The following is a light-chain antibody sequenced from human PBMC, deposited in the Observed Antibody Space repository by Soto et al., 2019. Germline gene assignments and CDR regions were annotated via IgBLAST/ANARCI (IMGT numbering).Light chain of an antibody. Sequence: EIVMTQSPATLSVSPGEGATLSCRAGQSVGVNLAWYQQMPGQARRLLIYGASTRATGVPARFSGSGSGTEFTLTISSLQSEDFAVYYCQQYEEWPPQLTFGGGTKVEI. V-gene: IGKV3-15*01. CDR1: QSVGVN. CDR2: GAS. CDR3: QQYEEWPPQLT. J-gene: IGKJ4*01.